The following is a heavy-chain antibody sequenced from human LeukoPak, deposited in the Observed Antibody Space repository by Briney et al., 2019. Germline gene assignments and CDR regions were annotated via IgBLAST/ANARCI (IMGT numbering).Heavy chain of an antibody. CDR3: ARDSRDLEDNYYYMDV. Sequence: SVKASCKASGGTFYSNVFTWVRQAPGQGLEWMGETNPITGSPNYAQKFQGRFSISTDESTSTFYMELRSLRSEDTAVYYCARDSRDLEDNYYYMDVWGKGTTVTVSS. J-gene: IGHJ6*03. D-gene: IGHD2-21*01. CDR2: TNPITGSP. V-gene: IGHV1-69*05. CDR1: GGTFYSNV.